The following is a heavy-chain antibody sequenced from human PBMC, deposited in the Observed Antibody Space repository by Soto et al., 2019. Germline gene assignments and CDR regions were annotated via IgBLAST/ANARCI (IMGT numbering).Heavy chain of an antibody. V-gene: IGHV4-30-4*01. D-gene: IGHD1-1*01. Sequence: PSETLSLTCTVSGDSISSADYYWSWIRQTPGKGLEWIGHIFYSGTTYYNPSLKSRLTISVDTSENHFSLRLTSVTAADTAVYYCARDLWVEPELYYYGMDVWGQGTTVTVSS. CDR2: IFYSGTT. CDR3: ARDLWVEPELYYYGMDV. J-gene: IGHJ6*02. CDR1: GDSISSADYY.